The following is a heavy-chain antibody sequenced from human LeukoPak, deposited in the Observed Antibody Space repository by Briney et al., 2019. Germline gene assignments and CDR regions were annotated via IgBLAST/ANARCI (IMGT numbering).Heavy chain of an antibody. CDR3: AREMVGATFGDY. V-gene: IGHV1-18*01. J-gene: IGHJ4*02. CDR2: ISAYNGNT. D-gene: IGHD1-26*01. Sequence: ASVKVSCKASGYTFTSYGISWVRQAPGQGLEWMGWISAYNGNTNYAQKLQGRVTMTTETSTSTAYMELRSLRSDDTAVYYCAREMVGATFGDYWGQGTLVTVSS. CDR1: GYTFTSYG.